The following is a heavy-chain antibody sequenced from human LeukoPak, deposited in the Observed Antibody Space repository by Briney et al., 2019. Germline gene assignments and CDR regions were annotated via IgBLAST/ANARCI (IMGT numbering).Heavy chain of an antibody. CDR1: GYAFTIYG. V-gene: IGHV1-18*01. Sequence: ASVTVSFKSSGYAFTIYGISWVRQAPGQGLEWMGWISAYNGNTNYAQKLQGRVTMTTDTSTSTAYMELRSLRSDDTAVYYCARAIVDTAMVVWGQGTLVTVSS. CDR3: ARAIVDTAMVV. D-gene: IGHD5-18*01. J-gene: IGHJ4*02. CDR2: ISAYNGNT.